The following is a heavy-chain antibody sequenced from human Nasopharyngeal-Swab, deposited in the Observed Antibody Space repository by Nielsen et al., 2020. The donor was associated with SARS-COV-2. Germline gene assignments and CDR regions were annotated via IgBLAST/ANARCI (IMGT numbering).Heavy chain of an antibody. D-gene: IGHD3-10*01. CDR2: INADSDST. V-gene: IGHV1-3*01. CDR1: GYSVTSYI. J-gene: IGHJ3*02. CDR3: ARELGSFDI. Sequence: GESLKISCKASGYSVTSYIMHWVRLAPGQGLEWMGWINADSDSTHCPQNFRNRLIITRDASANTVYMELSSLRSEDTAVYYCARELGSFDIWGQGTLVTVSS.